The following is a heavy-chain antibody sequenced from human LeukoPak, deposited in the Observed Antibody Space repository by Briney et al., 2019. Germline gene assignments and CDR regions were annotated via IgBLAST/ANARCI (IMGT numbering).Heavy chain of an antibody. D-gene: IGHD5-24*01. CDR3: ARVVPDGYSDY. V-gene: IGHV4-59*01. Sequence: PSETLSLTCTVSGDSISSYYWSWLRQPPGRGLEWIGYIYYSGSPTQYNPSLKSRVTISVDTSKNQFSLNLSSVTAADTAVYYCARVVPDGYSDYWGQGTLVTVSS. CDR1: GDSISSYY. CDR2: IYYSGSPT. J-gene: IGHJ4*02.